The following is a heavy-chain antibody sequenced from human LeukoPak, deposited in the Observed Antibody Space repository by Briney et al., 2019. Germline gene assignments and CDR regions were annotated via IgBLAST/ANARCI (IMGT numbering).Heavy chain of an antibody. CDR2: ISSSSSTI. CDR1: GFTFSSHS. D-gene: IGHD4-11*01. CDR3: ARGDTVTTNYYYYYMDV. V-gene: IGHV3-48*01. Sequence: PGGSLRLSCAASGFTFSSHSMNWVRQAPGKGLEWVSYISSSSSTIYYADSVRGRFTISRDNAKNSLYLQMNSLRAEGTAVYYCARGDTVTTNYYYYYMDVWGRGTTVTVSS. J-gene: IGHJ6*03.